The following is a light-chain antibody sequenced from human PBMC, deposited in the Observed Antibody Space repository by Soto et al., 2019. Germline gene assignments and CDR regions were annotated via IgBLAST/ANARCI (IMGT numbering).Light chain of an antibody. CDR3: AAWDGSLSGRV. Sequence: QSVLTQPPSVSAAPGQKVTISCSGSSSNIGNNYVSWYQQLPGTAPKLLIYDNNKRPSGVPDRFSGSKSGTSASLAISGLRSEDEADYYCAAWDGSLSGRVFGAGTKLTVL. CDR2: DNN. V-gene: IGLV1-51*01. J-gene: IGLJ1*01. CDR1: SSNIGNNY.